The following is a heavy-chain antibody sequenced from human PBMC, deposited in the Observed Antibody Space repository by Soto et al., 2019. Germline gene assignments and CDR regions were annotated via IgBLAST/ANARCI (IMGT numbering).Heavy chain of an antibody. CDR2: ISNDGSDK. CDR1: GFTFSSYG. D-gene: IGHD6-13*01. V-gene: IGHV3-30*18. J-gene: IGHJ6*02. Sequence: GGSLRLSCAASGFTFSSYGMHWVRQAPGKGLEWVAVISNDGSDKYYADSVKGRFTISRDNSKNTLYLQMNSLRAEDTAVYFCAKSWSTNYYYGMDVWGQGTTITVSS. CDR3: AKSWSTNYYYGMDV.